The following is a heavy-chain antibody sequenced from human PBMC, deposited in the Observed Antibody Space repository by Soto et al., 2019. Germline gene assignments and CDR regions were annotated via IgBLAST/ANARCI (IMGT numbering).Heavy chain of an antibody. CDR2: ISKDGNVK. D-gene: IGHD6-13*01. Sequence: QVQLVESGGGVVQPGRSLRLSCAASGFTFSSYGMHWVRQAPGKGLEWVAVISKDGNVKYYAESVKGRFTISRDNSKNTLHLQMNSLSAEDTAVYYCAKDQRGFSSTARIDYWGQGTLVTVSS. V-gene: IGHV3-30*18. J-gene: IGHJ4*02. CDR1: GFTFSSYG. CDR3: AKDQRGFSSTARIDY.